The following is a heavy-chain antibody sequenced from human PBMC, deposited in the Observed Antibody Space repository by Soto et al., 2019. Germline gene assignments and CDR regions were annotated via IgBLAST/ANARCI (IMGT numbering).Heavy chain of an antibody. J-gene: IGHJ4*02. Sequence: EVQLVESGGGLVKAGGSLRLFCTASGFTFRNYNMNWVRQAPGKGLERVSSISTGGAYMFYADSVKGRCTISRDNAQKSVFLQIDSPRAEDTAVYYCARDIASPGGDYFDSWGQGTLVTVSS. V-gene: IGHV3-21*01. CDR2: ISTGGAYM. CDR3: ARDIASPGGDYFDS. CDR1: GFTFRNYN. D-gene: IGHD2-21*01.